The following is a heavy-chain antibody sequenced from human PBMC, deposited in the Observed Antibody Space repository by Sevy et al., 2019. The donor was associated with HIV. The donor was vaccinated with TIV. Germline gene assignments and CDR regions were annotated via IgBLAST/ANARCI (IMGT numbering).Heavy chain of an antibody. D-gene: IGHD2-15*01. J-gene: IGHJ6*02. Sequence: GGSLRLSCAASGFTFDDYGMSWVRQAPGKGLEWVSGINWNGGSTGYADSVKGRFTISRDNAKNSLYLQMNSLGAEDTALYYCARQGYCSGGSCYSSYYYGMDVWGQGTTVTVSS. CDR1: GFTFDDYG. CDR3: ARQGYCSGGSCYSSYYYGMDV. V-gene: IGHV3-20*04. CDR2: INWNGGST.